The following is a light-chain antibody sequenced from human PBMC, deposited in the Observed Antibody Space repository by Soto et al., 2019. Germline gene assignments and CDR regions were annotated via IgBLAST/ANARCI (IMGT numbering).Light chain of an antibody. CDR2: AAS. V-gene: IGKV1-6*01. Sequence: IQMTQSPSSLSASVGDRVTITCRASQGIRNDLGWYQQKPGKAPKLLIYAASTLQSGVPSRFSGGGSGTHFTLTISSLQPDDFATYYCLQYYNFSWTFGQGTKVDIK. CDR1: QGIRND. CDR3: LQYYNFSWT. J-gene: IGKJ1*01.